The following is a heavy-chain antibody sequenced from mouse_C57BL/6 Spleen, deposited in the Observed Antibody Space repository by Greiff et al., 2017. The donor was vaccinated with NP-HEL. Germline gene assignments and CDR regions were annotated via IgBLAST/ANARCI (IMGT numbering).Heavy chain of an antibody. CDR3: ARYSNYDDY. J-gene: IGHJ2*01. V-gene: IGHV1-54*01. CDR1: GYAFTNYL. CDR2: INPGSGGT. Sequence: QVQLQQSGAELVRPGTSVKVSCKASGYAFTNYLIEWVKQRPGQGLEWIGVINPGSGGTNYNEKFKGKATLTADKSSSTAYMQLSSLTSEDSAVYFCARYSNYDDYWGQGTTLTVSS.